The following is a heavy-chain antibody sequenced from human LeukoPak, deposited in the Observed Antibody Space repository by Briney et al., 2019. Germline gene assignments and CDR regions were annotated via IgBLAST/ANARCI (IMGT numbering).Heavy chain of an antibody. CDR3: ARARGYSYGYFDY. V-gene: IGHV3-33*01. J-gene: IGHJ4*02. Sequence: GRSLRLSCAASGFTFSSYGMHWVRQAPSKGLEWVAVIWYDGSNKYYADSVKGRFTISRDNSKNTLYLQMNSLRAEDTAVYYCARARGYSYGYFDYWGQGTLVTVSS. CDR1: GFTFSSYG. D-gene: IGHD5-18*01. CDR2: IWYDGSNK.